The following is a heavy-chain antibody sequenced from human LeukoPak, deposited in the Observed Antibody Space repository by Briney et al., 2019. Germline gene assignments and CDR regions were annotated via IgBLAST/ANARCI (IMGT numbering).Heavy chain of an antibody. V-gene: IGHV4-31*03. Sequence: PSETLSLTCTVSGGSISSGGYYWSWIRQHPGKGLEWIGYIYYSGSTYYNPSLKSRVTISVDTSKNQFSLKLSSVTAADTAVYYCARDTGAVAGYIIFDYWGQGTLVTVSS. D-gene: IGHD6-19*01. CDR1: GGSISSGGYY. CDR3: ARDTGAVAGYIIFDY. J-gene: IGHJ4*02. CDR2: IYYSGST.